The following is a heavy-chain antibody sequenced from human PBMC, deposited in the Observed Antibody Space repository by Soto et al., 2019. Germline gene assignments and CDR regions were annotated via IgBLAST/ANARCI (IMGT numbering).Heavy chain of an antibody. Sequence: GALRLSGQASGFTLSRFAMHWVRQAPGKGLEWVSATSHDDSNRYYADSVQGRFTISRDNSKNTLYLQMNSLKVEDTAVYYCATGEAFYYDTSRYWGQGTLVTVYS. CDR1: GFTLSRFA. CDR3: ATGEAFYYDTSRY. D-gene: IGHD3-22*01. V-gene: IGHV3-30*01. CDR2: TSHDDSNR. J-gene: IGHJ4*02.